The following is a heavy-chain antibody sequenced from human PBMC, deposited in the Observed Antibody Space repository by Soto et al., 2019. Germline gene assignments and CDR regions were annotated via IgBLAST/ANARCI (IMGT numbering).Heavy chain of an antibody. Sequence: ASVKVSCKASGYTFTSYGISWVRQAPGQGLEWMGWISAYNGNTNYAQKLQGRVTMTTDTSTSTAYMELRSLRSDDTAVYYCAARLEWELLHTTEFDIWGQWTMVTVS. V-gene: IGHV1-18*04. D-gene: IGHD1-26*01. CDR2: ISAYNGNT. CDR3: AARLEWELLHTTEFDI. CDR1: GYTFTSYG. J-gene: IGHJ3*02.